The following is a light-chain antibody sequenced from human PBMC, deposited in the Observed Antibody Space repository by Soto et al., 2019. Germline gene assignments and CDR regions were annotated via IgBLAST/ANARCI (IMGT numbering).Light chain of an antibody. Sequence: DIVMAQSPLSLPVTPGEPASISCRSSQSLLYRDGYKYLEGYLQKPGQSPQLLVYLGGNRASGVPDRFSGSGSGTDFTLKISRVEAEDVGVYYCMQVLQTPLTFGGGTKVEIK. CDR3: MQVLQTPLT. V-gene: IGKV2-28*01. CDR1: QSLLYRDGYKY. CDR2: LGG. J-gene: IGKJ4*01.